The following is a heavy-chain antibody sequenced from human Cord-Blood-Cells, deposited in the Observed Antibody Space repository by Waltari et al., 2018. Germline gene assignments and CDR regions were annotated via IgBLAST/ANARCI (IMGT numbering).Heavy chain of an antibody. CDR3: AKDVTRAGFDAFDI. Sequence: EVQLVESGGGLVQPCRSLRLSCAASGFTFDDYAMHWVRQAPGKGLEWVSGISWNSGSIGYADSVKGRFTISRDNAKNSLYLQMNSLRAEDTALYYCAKDVTRAGFDAFDIWGQGTMVTVSS. CDR2: ISWNSGSI. D-gene: IGHD6-13*01. J-gene: IGHJ3*02. CDR1: GFTFDDYA. V-gene: IGHV3-9*01.